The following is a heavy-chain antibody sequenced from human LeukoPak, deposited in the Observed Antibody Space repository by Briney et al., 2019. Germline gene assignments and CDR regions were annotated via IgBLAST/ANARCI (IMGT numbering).Heavy chain of an antibody. Sequence: PSETLSLTCTVPGGSISSSSYSWGWIRQPPGKGLEWIGSIYYSGSTYYNPSLKSRVTISVDTSKNQFSLKLSSVTAADTAVYYCARPSVGATTLDAFDIWGQGTMVTVSS. V-gene: IGHV4-39*01. CDR1: GGSISSSSYS. CDR3: ARPSVGATTLDAFDI. D-gene: IGHD1-26*01. J-gene: IGHJ3*02. CDR2: IYYSGST.